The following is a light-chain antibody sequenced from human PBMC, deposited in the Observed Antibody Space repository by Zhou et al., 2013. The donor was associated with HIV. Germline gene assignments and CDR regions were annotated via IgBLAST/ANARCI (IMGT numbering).Light chain of an antibody. CDR1: RNIGNS. J-gene: IGKJ4*01. V-gene: IGKV1-39*01. CDR2: GAS. CDR3: QHSHERPLS. Sequence: DVQLTQSPPSLSASVGDTVTITCRASRNIGNSLHWYQQTSGRAPKVLIVGASNVQFGFPSRFRGAGFGSEFTLTINNIQPEDVATYYCQHSHERPLSFGGGTKV.